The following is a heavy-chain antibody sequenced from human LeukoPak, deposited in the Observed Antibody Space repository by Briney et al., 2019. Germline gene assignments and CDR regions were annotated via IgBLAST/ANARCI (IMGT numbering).Heavy chain of an antibody. Sequence: PGRSLRLSCAASGFTFSSYAMHWVRQAPGKGLEWVAVISYDGSNKYYADSVKGRFTISRDNSKNTLYLQMNSLRAEDTAVYYCAREDSSSWRPDYWGQGTLVTVSS. CDR1: GFTFSSYA. CDR3: AREDSSSWRPDY. D-gene: IGHD6-13*01. V-gene: IGHV3-30*04. J-gene: IGHJ4*02. CDR2: ISYDGSNK.